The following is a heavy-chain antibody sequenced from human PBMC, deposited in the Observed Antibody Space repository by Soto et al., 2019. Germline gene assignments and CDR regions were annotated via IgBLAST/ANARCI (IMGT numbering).Heavy chain of an antibody. Sequence: GGSLRLSCEASGLAFSTYLMQWVRQAPGKGLVWVSRINSDGSSTSHADSVKGRITISRDNAKNTLYLQMSSLRAEDTAVYYCARPQYLPDDVFDVWGRGTVVTVSS. V-gene: IGHV3-74*01. CDR3: ARPQYLPDDVFDV. J-gene: IGHJ3*01. D-gene: IGHD2-2*01. CDR1: GLAFSTYL. CDR2: INSDGSST.